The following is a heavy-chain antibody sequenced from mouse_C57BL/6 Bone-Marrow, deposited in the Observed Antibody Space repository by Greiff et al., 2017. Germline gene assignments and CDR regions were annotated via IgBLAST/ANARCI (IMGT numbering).Heavy chain of an antibody. Sequence: VQLQQPGAELVKPGASVKMSCKASGYTFTSYWITWVKQRPGQGLEWIGDIYPTSGRTNYNEKFKSKAILTVATSTTPAYMQLSSLTSEDSAVFYCARSGPLGRSFDYWGQGTTLTVSS. D-gene: IGHD4-1*01. CDR3: ARSGPLGRSFDY. CDR2: IYPTSGRT. J-gene: IGHJ2*01. CDR1: GYTFTSYW. V-gene: IGHV1-55*01.